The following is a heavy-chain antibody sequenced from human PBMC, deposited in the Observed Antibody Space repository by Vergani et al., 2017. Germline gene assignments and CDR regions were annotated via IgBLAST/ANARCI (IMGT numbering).Heavy chain of an antibody. CDR1: GFTSSYYG. J-gene: IGHJ1*01. V-gene: IGHV3-30*03. D-gene: IGHD1-1*01. CDR3: ATKSCGTPGCQIGYFRE. CDR2: KSHDGTQK. Sequence: QVHLVESGGGVVQPGRSLRLSCVVSGFTSSYYGMHWVRQAPGKGLEWVAVKSHDGTQKYYADSVKGRFTISRDNSKSTLYLQMNSLRTEDTAVYYCATKSCGTPGCQIGYFREWGQGTLVTVSS.